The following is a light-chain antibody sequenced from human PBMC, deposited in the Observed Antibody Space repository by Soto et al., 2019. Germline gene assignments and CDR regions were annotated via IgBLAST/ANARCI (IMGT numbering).Light chain of an antibody. Sequence: DIQMTQSPSTLSASVGDRVTITCRASQSVNRWLAWYQQKPGKAPKLLIYETSSLESGVPSRFGGSGSGTEFTLTISSLQPKDFATYYCQQANSFPLTFGGGTKVDIK. V-gene: IGKV1-5*03. J-gene: IGKJ4*01. CDR2: ETS. CDR1: QSVNRW. CDR3: QQANSFPLT.